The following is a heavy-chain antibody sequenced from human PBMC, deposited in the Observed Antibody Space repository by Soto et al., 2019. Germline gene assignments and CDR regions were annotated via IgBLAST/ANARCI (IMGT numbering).Heavy chain of an antibody. V-gene: IGHV3-23*01. CDR3: ARRGSGSYYDY. J-gene: IGHJ4*02. Sequence: EVPLLESGGGLVQPGGSLRLSCAASGFTFSSYAMRWVRQAPGKGLEWVSSISGSGDSTYYADSVKGRFTISRDNSKNTLYLQMNSLRAEDTAVYYCARRGSGSYYDYWGQGTLVTVSS. D-gene: IGHD1-26*01. CDR2: ISGSGDST. CDR1: GFTFSSYA.